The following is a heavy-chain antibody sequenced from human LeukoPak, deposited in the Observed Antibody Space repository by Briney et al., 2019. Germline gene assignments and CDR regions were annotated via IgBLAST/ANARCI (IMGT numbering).Heavy chain of an antibody. J-gene: IGHJ4*02. CDR3: ARPQGSIAARGSSFDY. V-gene: IGHV1-69*04. D-gene: IGHD6-6*01. CDR1: GGTFSSYA. CDR2: IIPILGLA. Sequence: ASVKVSCKASGGTFSSYAISWVRQAPGQGLEWMGRIIPILGLANYAQKFQGRVTITADKSTSTAYMELSSLRSEDTAVYYCARPQGSIAARGSSFDYWGQGTLVTVSS.